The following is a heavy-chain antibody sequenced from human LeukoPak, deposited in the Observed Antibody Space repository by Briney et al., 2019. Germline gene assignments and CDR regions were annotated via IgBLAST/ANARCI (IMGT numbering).Heavy chain of an antibody. V-gene: IGHV4-38-2*02. CDR2: IYDRGPA. J-gene: IGHJ5*02. D-gene: IGHD6-13*01. CDR3: ARSRIAAAGTDNWFDP. Sequence: SETLSLTCTVSGYSISSGYYWGWIRQLPGKGLEWIGCIYDRGPAYYNPSLKSRVTISVDTSKNQFSLKLSSVTAADTAVYYCARSRIAAAGTDNWFDPWGQGTLVTVSS. CDR1: GYSISSGYY.